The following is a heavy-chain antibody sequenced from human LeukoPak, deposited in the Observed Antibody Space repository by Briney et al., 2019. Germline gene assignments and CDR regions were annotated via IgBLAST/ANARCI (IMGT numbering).Heavy chain of an antibody. CDR1: GFTFSRYD. J-gene: IGHJ4*02. Sequence: GGSLRLSCAASGFTFSRYDTNWVSQAPGKGLEWVSYISSRASAVYYADSVKGRFTISRDNAKNSLYLQMDSLRAEDTAVYYCASSLTMVRGDYWGQGTLVTVSS. CDR3: ASSLTMVRGDY. CDR2: ISSRASAV. D-gene: IGHD3-10*01. V-gene: IGHV3-48*03.